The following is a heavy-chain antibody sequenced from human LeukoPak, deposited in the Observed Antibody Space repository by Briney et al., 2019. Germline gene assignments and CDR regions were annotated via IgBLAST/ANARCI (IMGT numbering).Heavy chain of an antibody. V-gene: IGHV1-18*01. D-gene: IGHD3-22*01. J-gene: IGHJ4*02. CDR2: ISAYNGNT. CDR3: ARDAPDYYDSSGLPYFDY. CDR1: GYTFTSYG. Sequence: ASVTVTCTASGYTFTSYGISWVRQAPGQGLEWMGWISAYNGNTNYAQKLQGRVTMTTDTSTSTAYMELRSLRSDDTAVYYCARDAPDYYDSSGLPYFDYWGQGTLVTVSS.